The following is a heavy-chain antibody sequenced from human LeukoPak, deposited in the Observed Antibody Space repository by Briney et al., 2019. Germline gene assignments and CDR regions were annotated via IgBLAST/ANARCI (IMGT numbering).Heavy chain of an antibody. CDR3: ALPDPNYYHSSALDY. Sequence: GGSLRLSCAASGFTVSSNYMSWVRQAPGKGLEWVSVIYSGGSTYYADSVKGRFTISRDNSKNTLYLQMNSLRAEDTAVYYCALPDPNYYHSSALDYWGQGTLVAVSS. CDR1: GFTVSSNY. CDR2: IYSGGST. D-gene: IGHD3-22*01. J-gene: IGHJ4*02. V-gene: IGHV3-53*01.